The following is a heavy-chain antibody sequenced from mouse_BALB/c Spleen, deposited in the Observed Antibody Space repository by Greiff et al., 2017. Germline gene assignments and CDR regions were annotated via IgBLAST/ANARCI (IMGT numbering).Heavy chain of an antibody. CDR2: INPGSGGT. Sequence: QVQLQQSGAELVRPGTSVKVSCKASGYAFTNYLIEWVKQRPGQGLEWIGVINPGSGGTNYNEKFKGKATLTADKSSSTAYMQLSSLTSDDSAVYFCARAAGFPYAMDYWGQGTSVTVSS. V-gene: IGHV1-54*01. CDR1: GYAFTNYL. CDR3: ARAAGFPYAMDY. J-gene: IGHJ4*01.